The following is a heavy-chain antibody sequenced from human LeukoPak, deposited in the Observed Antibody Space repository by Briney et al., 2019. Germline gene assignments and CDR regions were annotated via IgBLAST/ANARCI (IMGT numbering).Heavy chain of an antibody. D-gene: IGHD2-2*01. J-gene: IGHJ4*02. CDR3: AVRYQLLRRVGDY. CDR1: GGTFSSYA. CDR2: IIPIFGTA. V-gene: IGHV1-69*13. Sequence: GASVKVSCKASGGTFSSYAISWVRQAPGQGLEWMGGIIPIFGTANYAQKFQGRVTITADESTSTAYMELSSLRSEDTAVYYCAVRYQLLRRVGDYWGQGTLVTVSS.